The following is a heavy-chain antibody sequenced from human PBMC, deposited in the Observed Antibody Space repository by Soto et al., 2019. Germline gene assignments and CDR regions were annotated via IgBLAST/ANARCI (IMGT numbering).Heavy chain of an antibody. J-gene: IGHJ5*02. CDR1: GFTFSSYG. D-gene: IGHD3-10*01. Sequence: QVQLVESGGGVVQPGRSLRLSCAASGFTFSSYGMHWVRQAPGKGLEWVEVISYDGSNKYYADSVKGRFTICRDNSKNTLYLQMNSLRAEDTAVYYCSTLVLFATNWFYPWGQGTLVTVSS. CDR3: STLVLFATNWFYP. CDR2: ISYDGSNK. V-gene: IGHV3-30*03.